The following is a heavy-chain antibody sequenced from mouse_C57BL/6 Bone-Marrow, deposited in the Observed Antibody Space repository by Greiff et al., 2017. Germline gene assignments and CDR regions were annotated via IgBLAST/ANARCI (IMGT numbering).Heavy chain of an antibody. CDR3: SGRGAMDY. Sequence: VQLQQPGAELVKPGASVKLSCKASGYTFTSYWMHWVKQRPGQGLEWIGMIHPNSGGTNYNEKFKSKATLPVDKPSSTAYMQLSSLTSAASAVLYWSGRGAMDYWGQGTSVTVSS. CDR1: GYTFTSYW. J-gene: IGHJ4*01. V-gene: IGHV1-64*01. CDR2: IHPNSGGT.